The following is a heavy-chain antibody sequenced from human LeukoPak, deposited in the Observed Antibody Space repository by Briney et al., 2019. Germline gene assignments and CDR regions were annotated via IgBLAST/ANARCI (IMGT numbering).Heavy chain of an antibody. D-gene: IGHD3-16*01. J-gene: IGHJ6*02. CDR3: ARGQGARYYYYYGMDV. CDR1: GGSISSGGYS. Sequence: PSQTLSLTCAVSGGSISSGGYSWSWIRQPPGKGLEWIGYIYHSGSTYYNPSLKSRVTISVDRSKNQFSLKLSPVTAADTAVYYCARGQGARYYYYYGMDVWGQGTTVTVSS. CDR2: IYHSGST. V-gene: IGHV4-30-2*01.